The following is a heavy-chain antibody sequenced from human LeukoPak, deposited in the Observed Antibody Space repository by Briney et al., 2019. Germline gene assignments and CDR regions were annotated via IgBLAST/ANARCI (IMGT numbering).Heavy chain of an antibody. D-gene: IGHD1-14*01. CDR2: IDGNAGDT. CDR3: VREDWGSGTITDY. CDR1: GFTLTRHH. V-gene: IGHV1-18*01. Sequence: EASVKVSCKASGFTLTRHHISWVRQAPGQGLEWMGWIDGNAGDTIYAQRFQGRVTMTRDTSTTTAYMELRSLRLDDTAVYYCVREDWGSGTITDYWGQGTLVTVSS. J-gene: IGHJ4*02.